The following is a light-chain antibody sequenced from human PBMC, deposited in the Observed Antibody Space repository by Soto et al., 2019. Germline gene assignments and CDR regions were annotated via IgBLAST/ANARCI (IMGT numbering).Light chain of an antibody. V-gene: IGKV3-20*01. CDR3: QQYGNSIVT. J-gene: IGKJ4*01. Sequence: EMVLTQSPGTLSLSPGDRATLSCRASQSVSSAYLAWYQQKPGQAPRLLIYHASSRATGIPDRFSGSGSGTDFTLSISRLESEDFAIYYCQQYGNSIVTFGGGTKVEI. CDR1: QSVSSAY. CDR2: HAS.